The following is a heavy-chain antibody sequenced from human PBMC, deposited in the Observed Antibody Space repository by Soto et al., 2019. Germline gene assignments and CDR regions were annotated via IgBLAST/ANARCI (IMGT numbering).Heavy chain of an antibody. Sequence: QVQLVQSGAEVKKPGASVKVSCKASGYTFSNYGITWVRQAPGQGLEWMGWISAYIGNTNYAQNLQGRVIMSTDTSTSTAYMELRSLRSDDTAVYYCARTNTMVTTFEYWGQGTLVTVSS. J-gene: IGHJ4*02. CDR1: GYTFSNYG. CDR2: ISAYIGNT. V-gene: IGHV1-18*01. D-gene: IGHD4-17*01. CDR3: ARTNTMVTTFEY.